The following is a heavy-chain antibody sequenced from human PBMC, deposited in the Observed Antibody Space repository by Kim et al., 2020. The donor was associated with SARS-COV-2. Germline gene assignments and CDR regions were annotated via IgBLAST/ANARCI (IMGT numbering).Heavy chain of an antibody. CDR1: GGSFSGYY. V-gene: IGHV4-34*01. CDR2: INHSGST. CDR3: ARRRGYSGYGEDRGAFDI. Sequence: SETLSLTCAVYGGSFSGYYWSWIRQPPGKGLEWIGEINHSGSTNYNPSLKSRVTISVDTSKNQFSLKLSSVTAADTAVYYCARRRGYSGYGEDRGAFDIWGQGTMVTVSS. J-gene: IGHJ3*02. D-gene: IGHD5-12*01.